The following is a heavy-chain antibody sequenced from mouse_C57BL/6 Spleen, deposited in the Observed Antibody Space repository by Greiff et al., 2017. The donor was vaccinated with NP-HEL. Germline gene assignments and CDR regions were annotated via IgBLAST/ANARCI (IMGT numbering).Heavy chain of an antibody. J-gene: IGHJ4*01. Sequence: VQLQQSDAELVKPGASVKISCKVSGYTFTDHPIHWMKQRPEQGLEWIGYIYPRDGGTKYNAKFKGKATLTADNSSSTADMQLNSLTSEDSAVDFCAREGISSDDAIDYWGQGTSVTVSS. D-gene: IGHD1-1*01. V-gene: IGHV1-78*01. CDR3: AREGISSDDAIDY. CDR1: GYTFTDHP. CDR2: IYPRDGGT.